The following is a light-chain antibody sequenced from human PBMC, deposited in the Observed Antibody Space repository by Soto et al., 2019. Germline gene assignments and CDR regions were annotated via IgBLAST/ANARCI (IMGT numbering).Light chain of an antibody. Sequence: QSVLTQPPSASGSPGQSVTISCTGTSSDVGGYNYVSWYLQHPGKAPQLIIYDVNKRPSGVPDRFSGSKSGNTASLTVSGLQAEDEADYFCNSYGGSNNYVVFGGGTKLTVL. CDR1: SSDVGGYNY. CDR3: NSYGGSNNYVV. J-gene: IGLJ2*01. CDR2: DVN. V-gene: IGLV2-8*01.